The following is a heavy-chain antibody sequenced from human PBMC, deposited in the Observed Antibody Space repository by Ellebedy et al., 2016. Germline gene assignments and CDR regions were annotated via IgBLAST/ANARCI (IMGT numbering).Heavy chain of an antibody. V-gene: IGHV7-4-1*02. Sequence: ASVKVSCKASGYMFSSYNMRWVRQAPGQGLEWMGWINTNTGNPTYAQGFTGRFVFSLDTSVSTAYLQITGLQADDTAVYYCARAPHCNTASCYADYWGQGTLVTVSS. CDR2: INTNTGNP. CDR3: ARAPHCNTASCYADY. CDR1: GYMFSSYN. J-gene: IGHJ4*02. D-gene: IGHD2/OR15-2a*01.